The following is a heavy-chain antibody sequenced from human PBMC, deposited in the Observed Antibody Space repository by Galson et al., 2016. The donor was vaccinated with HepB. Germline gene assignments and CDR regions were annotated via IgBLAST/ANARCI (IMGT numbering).Heavy chain of an antibody. V-gene: IGHV1-46*01. CDR2: INPSGDNT. CDR1: GYTFSSHY. D-gene: IGHD3-16*01. J-gene: IGHJ5*02. Sequence: SVKVSCKASGYTFSSHYLNWVRQAPGQGLEWMGIINPSGDNTTYAQKFQGRVSMTRDTSTTTVYMELSSLRSEDTAIYFCTTAVMDSYGTWGQGTLVTVPS. CDR3: TTAVMDSYGT.